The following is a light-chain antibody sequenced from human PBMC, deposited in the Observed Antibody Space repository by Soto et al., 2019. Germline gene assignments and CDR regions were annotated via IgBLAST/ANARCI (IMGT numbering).Light chain of an antibody. Sequence: QSVPTQPPSASGTPGQRVTISCSGSSSNIGSNYVYWYQQVPGTAPKLLIYRNNQRPSGVPDRFSGSKSGTSASLAISGLRSEDEADYYCAAWDDSLSGRVFGGGIQLTV. CDR3: AAWDDSLSGRV. J-gene: IGLJ3*02. CDR2: RNN. CDR1: SSNIGSNY. V-gene: IGLV1-47*01.